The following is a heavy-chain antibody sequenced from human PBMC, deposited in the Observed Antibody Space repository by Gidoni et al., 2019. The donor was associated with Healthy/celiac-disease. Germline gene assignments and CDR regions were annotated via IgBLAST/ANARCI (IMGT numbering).Heavy chain of an antibody. CDR1: GFTFSNAW. V-gene: IGHV3-15*01. CDR3: TTDSGPGYCSGGSCYRDAFDI. J-gene: IGHJ3*02. CDR2: IKSKTDGGTT. D-gene: IGHD2-15*01. Sequence: EVQLVESGGGLVKPGGSLRLSCAASGFTFSNAWMSWVRQAPGKGLEWVGRIKSKTDGGTTDYAAPVKGRFTISRDDSKNTLYLQMNSLKTEDTAVYYCTTDSGPGYCSGGSCYRDAFDIWGQGTMVTVSS.